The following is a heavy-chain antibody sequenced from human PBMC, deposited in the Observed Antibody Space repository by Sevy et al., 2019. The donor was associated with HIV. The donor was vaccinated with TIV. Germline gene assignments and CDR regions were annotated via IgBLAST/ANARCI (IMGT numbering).Heavy chain of an antibody. V-gene: IGHV3-23*01. D-gene: IGHD3-22*01. Sequence: GGSLRLSCAASGFTFSSYAMTWVRQAPGKGLEWVSAISGSGGYTYYADSVKGRFTISRDNSKKTLDLQMHGLRAEDTAVYYCAKEGYESSGYYHWGQGTLVTVSS. CDR2: ISGSGGYT. CDR1: GFTFSSYA. J-gene: IGHJ5*02. CDR3: AKEGYESSGYYH.